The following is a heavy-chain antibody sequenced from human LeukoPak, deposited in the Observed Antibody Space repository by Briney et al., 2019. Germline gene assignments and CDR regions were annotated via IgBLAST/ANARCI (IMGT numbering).Heavy chain of an antibody. CDR3: ARDAVGSSGSQLPYYYYYGMDV. D-gene: IGHD6-19*01. CDR2: INPNSGGT. Sequence: ASVKVSCKASGYTFTGYYMHWVRQAPGQGLEWMGWINPNSGGTNYAQKFQGRVTMTRDTSIGTAYMELRSLRSDDTAVYYCARDAVGSSGSQLPYYYYYGMDVWGQGTTVTVSS. V-gene: IGHV1-2*02. CDR1: GYTFTGYY. J-gene: IGHJ6*02.